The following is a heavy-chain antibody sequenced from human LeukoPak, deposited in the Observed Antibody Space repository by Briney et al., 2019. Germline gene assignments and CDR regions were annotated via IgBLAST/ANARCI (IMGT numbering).Heavy chain of an antibody. CDR2: INPNSGGT. J-gene: IGHJ5*02. Sequence: ASVKVSCKASGYTFTGYYMHWVRQAPGQGLEWMGWINPNSGGTNYAQKFQGRVTMTRDTSISTAYMELSRLRSDDTAVYYCARESYCSSTRCYAGGVASANWFDPWGQGTLVTVSS. CDR3: ARESYCSSTRCYAGGVASANWFDP. CDR1: GYTFTGYY. V-gene: IGHV1-2*02. D-gene: IGHD2-2*01.